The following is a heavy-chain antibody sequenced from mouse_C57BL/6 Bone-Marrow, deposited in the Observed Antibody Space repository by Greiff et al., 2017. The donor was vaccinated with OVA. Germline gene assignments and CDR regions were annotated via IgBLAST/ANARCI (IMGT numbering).Heavy chain of an antibody. V-gene: IGHV1-66*01. CDR2: IYPGSGNT. Sequence: QVQLQQSGPELVKPGASVKISCKASGYSFTSYYIHWVKQRPGQGLEWIGWIYPGSGNTKYNEKFKGKATLTADTSSSTAYMQLSSLTSEDSAVSYCARSVGLRYAMDYWGQGTSVTVSS. CDR3: ARSVGLRYAMDY. D-gene: IGHD4-1*01. J-gene: IGHJ4*01. CDR1: GYSFTSYY.